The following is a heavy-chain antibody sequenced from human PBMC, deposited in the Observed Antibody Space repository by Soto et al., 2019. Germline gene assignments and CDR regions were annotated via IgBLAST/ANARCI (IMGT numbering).Heavy chain of an antibody. CDR1: GYTFSSYG. CDR2: ISAYNGNT. J-gene: IGHJ4*02. V-gene: IGHV1-18*01. D-gene: IGHD3-3*02. CDR3: AKDAPLTEAFGTWGY. Sequence: QVQLVQSGAEVKKPWASVKVSCKASGYTFSSYGISWVRQAPGQGLELMGWISAYNGNTDHAQNFQGRVSMTTDTSTGTAYMELRSRRSDDTAVYFCAKDAPLTEAFGTWGYWGQGTLVTVSS.